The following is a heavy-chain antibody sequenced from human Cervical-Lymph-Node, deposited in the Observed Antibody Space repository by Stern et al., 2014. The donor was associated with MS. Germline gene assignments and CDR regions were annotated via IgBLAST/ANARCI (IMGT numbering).Heavy chain of an antibody. CDR1: GFRFDDYA. J-gene: IGHJ6*02. D-gene: IGHD2-15*01. CDR2: ISWSSGKI. V-gene: IGHV3-9*01. Sequence: EVQLLESGGDLVQPGRSLRLSCAASGFRFDDYAMYWVRQAPGKGLEWVSGISWSSGKIGYADSVKGRFTISRDNVKNSLFLEMNSLRSEDTASYYCARAIGFCSGGSCEPYYYYGIDVWGQGTRVTVSS. CDR3: ARAIGFCSGGSCEPYYYYGIDV.